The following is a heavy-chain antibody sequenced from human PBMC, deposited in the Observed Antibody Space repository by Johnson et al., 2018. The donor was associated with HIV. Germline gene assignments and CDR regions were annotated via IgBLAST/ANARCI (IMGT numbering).Heavy chain of an antibody. J-gene: IGHJ3*02. V-gene: IGHV3-30-3*01. CDR2: ISYDGSNK. D-gene: IGHD6-19*01. CDR3: ARDLGIAVAGQIGYDAFDI. Sequence: QVQLVESGGGVVQPGRSLRLSCAASGFTFSSYAMHWVRQAPGKGLEWVAVISYDGSNKYYADSVKGRFTISRDNAKNSLYLQMNSLRAEDTAVYYCARDLGIAVAGQIGYDAFDIWGQGTMVTVSS. CDR1: GFTFSSYA.